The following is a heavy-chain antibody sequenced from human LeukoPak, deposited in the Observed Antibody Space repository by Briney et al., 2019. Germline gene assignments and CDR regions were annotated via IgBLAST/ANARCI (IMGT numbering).Heavy chain of an antibody. CDR1: GFTFSSYS. Sequence: GGSLRLSCAASGFTFSSYSMNWVRQAPGKGLEWVSYISSSSSTIYYADSAKGRFTISRDNAKNSLYLQKNSLRAEDTAVYYRVRDGSLRLLNWFDPWGQGTLVTVSS. D-gene: IGHD3-3*01. CDR3: VRDGSLRLLNWFDP. V-gene: IGHV3-48*01. CDR2: ISSSSSTI. J-gene: IGHJ5*02.